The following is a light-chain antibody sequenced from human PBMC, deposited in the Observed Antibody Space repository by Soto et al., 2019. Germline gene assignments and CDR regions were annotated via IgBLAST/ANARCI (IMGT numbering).Light chain of an antibody. J-gene: IGLJ2*01. CDR3: CSYAGSSTGV. V-gene: IGLV2-23*01. CDR2: EGS. Sequence: QSALTQPASVSGSPGQSINISCTGTSSDVGSYNLVSWYQQHPGKAPKLMIYEGSKRPSGVSDRFSGSKSGNTASLTISGLQAEDEADYYFCSYAGSSTGVFGGGTKLTVL. CDR1: SSDVGSYNL.